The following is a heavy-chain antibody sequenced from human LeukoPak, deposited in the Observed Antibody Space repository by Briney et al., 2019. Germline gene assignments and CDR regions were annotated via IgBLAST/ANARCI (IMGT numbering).Heavy chain of an antibody. CDR2: IYHSGST. D-gene: IGHD3-22*01. J-gene: IGHJ4*02. CDR1: GYSISSGYY. V-gene: IGHV4-38-2*01. Sequence: SETLSLTCAVSGYSISSGYYWGWIRQPPGKGLEWIGSIYHSGSTYYNPSLKSRVTISVDTSKNQFSLKLSSVTAADTAVYHCARQGAVVVITTSFDYWGQGTLVTVSS. CDR3: ARQGAVVVITTSFDY.